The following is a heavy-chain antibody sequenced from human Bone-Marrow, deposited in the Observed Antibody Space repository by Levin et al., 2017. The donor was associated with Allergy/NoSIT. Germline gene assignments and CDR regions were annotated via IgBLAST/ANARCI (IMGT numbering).Heavy chain of an antibody. V-gene: IGHV4-38-2*02. CDR3: ARDLGSGWYREFGY. CDR1: GYSISSGYY. CDR2: IYHSGST. Sequence: PSQTLSLTCTVSGYSISSGYYWGWIRQPPGKGLEWIGSIYHSGSTYYNPSLKSRVTISVDTSKNQFSLKLSSVTAADTAVYYCARDLGSGWYREFGYWGQGTLVTVSS. D-gene: IGHD6-19*01. J-gene: IGHJ4*02.